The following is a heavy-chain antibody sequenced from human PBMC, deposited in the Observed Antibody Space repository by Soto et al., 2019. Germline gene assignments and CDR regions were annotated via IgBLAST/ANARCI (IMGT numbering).Heavy chain of an antibody. J-gene: IGHJ1*01. CDR3: ASSFYYRSGAALRD. Sequence: QLQLQESGSGLVKPSQTLSLTCAVSGGSISSGGYSWSWIRQPPGKGLEWIGYIYHSGSTYYNPSLKSRVTISVDRPKNQFSLKLRSVTAADTAVYYCASSFYYRSGAALRDWGQGTLVTVSS. D-gene: IGHD3-22*01. V-gene: IGHV4-30-2*01. CDR1: GGSISSGGYS. CDR2: IYHSGST.